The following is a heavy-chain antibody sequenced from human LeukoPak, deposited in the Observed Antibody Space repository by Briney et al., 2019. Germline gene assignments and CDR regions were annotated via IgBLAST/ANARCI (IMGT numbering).Heavy chain of an antibody. Sequence: GGSLRLSCAASGFTFSSYWMHWVRQAPGKGLEWVAVISYDGSKKYYADSVKGRFTISRDNSKNTLYLQMNSLRAEDTAVYYCAKGTYYYDSSGEFDYWGQGTLVTVSS. J-gene: IGHJ4*02. CDR3: AKGTYYYDSSGEFDY. D-gene: IGHD3-22*01. CDR1: GFTFSSYW. V-gene: IGHV3-30*18. CDR2: ISYDGSKK.